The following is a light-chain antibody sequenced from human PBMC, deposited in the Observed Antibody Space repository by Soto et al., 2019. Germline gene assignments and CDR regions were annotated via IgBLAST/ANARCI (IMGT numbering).Light chain of an antibody. Sequence: QSVLTQPPSVSGAPGQRVTISCTGSSSNIGSGDDVHWYQQLPGTAPKLLIYDNINRPSGVPDRFSGSRSGTSASLAITGLQPEDEADYYCQSYDSSLRGHWVFGGGTKLTVL. V-gene: IGLV1-40*01. J-gene: IGLJ3*02. CDR2: DNI. CDR1: SSNIGSGDD. CDR3: QSYDSSLRGHWV.